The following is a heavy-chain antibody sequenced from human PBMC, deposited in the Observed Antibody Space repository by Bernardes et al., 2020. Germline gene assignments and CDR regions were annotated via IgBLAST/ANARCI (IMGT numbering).Heavy chain of an antibody. V-gene: IGHV3-23*01. Sequence: GGSLRLSCAASGFSFKTYAMSWVRQAPGKGLEWVSVISGSGASTDYADSVKGRFTISRDNSKNTVYLQMNSLRAEDTAVYYCARDGGGLYYFYYCMDVWGNGTTATVSS. J-gene: IGHJ6*03. CDR2: ISGSGAST. CDR1: GFSFKTYA. D-gene: IGHD3-10*01. CDR3: ARDGGGLYYFYYCMDV.